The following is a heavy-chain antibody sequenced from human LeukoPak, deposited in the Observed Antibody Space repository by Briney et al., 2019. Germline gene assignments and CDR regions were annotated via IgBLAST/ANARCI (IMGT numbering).Heavy chain of an antibody. Sequence: GGSLKLSCAACGFTVSGSAMHWVRQSFGKGLEWIGHIDKEKNSYATASAYAVSVEGRFTVSRDDSKNMAFLQMSGLKTEDTAVYFCTRDSGTYNWLDPWGQGTLVTVSS. J-gene: IGHJ5*02. D-gene: IGHD1-26*01. CDR3: TRDSGTYNWLDP. CDR1: GFTVSGSA. CDR2: IDKEKNSYAT. V-gene: IGHV3-73*01.